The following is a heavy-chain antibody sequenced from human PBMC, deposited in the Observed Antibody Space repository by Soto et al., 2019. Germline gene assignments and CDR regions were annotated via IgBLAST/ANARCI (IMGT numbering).Heavy chain of an antibody. J-gene: IGHJ5*02. CDR1: GGTFSSYT. CDR2: IIPILGIA. D-gene: IGHD3-10*01. V-gene: IGHV1-69*02. CDR3: ARDYGSGSYEYGWFDP. Sequence: QVQLVQSGAEVKKPGSSVKVSCKASGGTFSSYTISWVRQAPGQGLEWMGRIIPILGIADYAQKFQGRVTITADKSTSTAYMELSSLRSEATAVYYCARDYGSGSYEYGWFDPWGQGTLVTVSS.